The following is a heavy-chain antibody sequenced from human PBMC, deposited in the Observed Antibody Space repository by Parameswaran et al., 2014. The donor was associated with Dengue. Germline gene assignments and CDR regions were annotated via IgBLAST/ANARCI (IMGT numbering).Heavy chain of an antibody. CDR2: IYYSGST. J-gene: IGHJ3*02. D-gene: IGHD3-3*01. V-gene: IGHV4-59*01. CDR3: AREGGRNSYYDFWSGYSVDAFDI. Sequence: VRQAPGKGLEWIGYIYYSGSTNYNPSLKSRVTISVDTSKNQFSLKLSSVTAADTAVYYCAREGGRNSYYDFWSGYSVDAFDIWGQGTMVTVSS.